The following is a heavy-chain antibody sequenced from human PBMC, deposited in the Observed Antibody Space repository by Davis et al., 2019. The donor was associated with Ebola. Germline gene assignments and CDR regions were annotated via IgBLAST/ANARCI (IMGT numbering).Heavy chain of an antibody. CDR1: GFTFTHSA. V-gene: IGHV1-58*01. D-gene: IGHD3-10*01. J-gene: IGHJ4*02. CDR2: IVVGSGST. Sequence: SVKVSCKASGFTFTHSAVQWLRQSRGHRLEWIGWIVVGSGSTTYAQKLQERVTITTDMSTSTAYMELSSLRSEDTAIYYCAADLPSGSGDYWGQGTLVTVSS. CDR3: AADLPSGSGDY.